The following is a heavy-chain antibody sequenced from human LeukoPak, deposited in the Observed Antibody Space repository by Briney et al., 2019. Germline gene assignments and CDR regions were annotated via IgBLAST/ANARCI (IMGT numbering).Heavy chain of an antibody. CDR1: GGSISSGSYY. J-gene: IGHJ6*04. CDR3: ARKGDV. CDR2: IYTSGST. Sequence: PSETLSLTCTVSGGSISSGSYYWSWIRQPAGKGLEWIGRIYTSGSTDYNPSLKSRVTISLDTSKNQFSLKLNSVTAADTAVYYCARKGDVWGKGTTVTVSS. V-gene: IGHV4-61*02.